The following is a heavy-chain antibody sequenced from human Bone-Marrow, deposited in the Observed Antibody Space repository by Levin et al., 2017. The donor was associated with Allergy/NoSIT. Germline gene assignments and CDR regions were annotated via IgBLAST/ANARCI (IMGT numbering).Heavy chain of an antibody. V-gene: IGHV3-23*01. D-gene: IGHD1-26*01. Sequence: GESLKISCAASGFIFSTFAMSWVRQAPGKGLEWVSAISGSGSTTYYADSVKGRFTISRDNSKNTLYLQMNSLRAEDTAVYYCTRDRGEWGQFYFDYWGQGILVTVSS. J-gene: IGHJ4*02. CDR3: TRDRGEWGQFYFDY. CDR2: ISGSGSTT. CDR1: GFIFSTFA.